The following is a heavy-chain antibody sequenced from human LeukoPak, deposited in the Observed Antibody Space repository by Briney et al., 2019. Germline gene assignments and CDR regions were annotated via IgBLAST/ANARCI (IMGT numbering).Heavy chain of an antibody. CDR2: FDPEDGET. D-gene: IGHD6-19*01. Sequence: ASVKVSCKASGGTFSSYAISWVRQAPGKGLEWMGGFDPEDGETIYAQKFQGRVTMTEDTSTDTAYMELRSLRSDDTAVYYCARVNIGGWYSLLGYWGQGTLVTVSS. J-gene: IGHJ4*02. CDR3: ARVNIGGWYSLLGY. CDR1: GGTFSSYA. V-gene: IGHV1-24*01.